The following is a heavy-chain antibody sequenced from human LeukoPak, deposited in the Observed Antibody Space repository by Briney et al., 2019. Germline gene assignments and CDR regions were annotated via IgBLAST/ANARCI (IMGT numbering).Heavy chain of an antibody. CDR2: ISAYNGNT. CDR3: ASAYCSGGSCYLTYFDY. J-gene: IGHJ4*02. V-gene: IGHV1-18*01. Sequence: GASVKVSCKASGYTFTSYGISWVRQAPGQGLEWMGWISAYNGNTNYAQKLQGRVTMTTDTSTSTAYMELRSLRSDDTAVYYCASAYCSGGSCYLTYFDYWGQGTLVTVSS. CDR1: GYTFTSYG. D-gene: IGHD2-15*01.